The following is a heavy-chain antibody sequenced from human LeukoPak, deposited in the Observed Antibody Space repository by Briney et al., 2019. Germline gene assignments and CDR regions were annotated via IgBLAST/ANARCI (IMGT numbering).Heavy chain of an antibody. CDR3: ARDYRARVGRHSDLGGECDY. Sequence: ASVKVSCKASGYTFTSYGFSWARQAPGQGLEWMGWISAYNGDTKYAQRYQGRVTLTTDTSTGTAYMELRSLRYDDTAVYYCARDYRARVGRHSDLGGECDYWGQGTLVTVSS. V-gene: IGHV1-18*01. J-gene: IGHJ4*02. CDR2: ISAYNGDT. D-gene: IGHD1-26*01. CDR1: GYTFTSYG.